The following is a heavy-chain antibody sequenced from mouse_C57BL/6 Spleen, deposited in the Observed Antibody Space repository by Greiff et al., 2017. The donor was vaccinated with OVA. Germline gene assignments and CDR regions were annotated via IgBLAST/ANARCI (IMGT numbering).Heavy chain of an antibody. CDR2: ISDGGSYT. CDR1: GFTFSSYA. V-gene: IGHV5-4*01. J-gene: IGHJ2*01. CDR3: ARGVWPHYFDY. D-gene: IGHD2-10*02. Sequence: EVQVVESGGGLVKPGGSLKLSCAASGFTFSSYAMSWVRQTPEKRLEWVATISDGGSYTYYPDNVKGRFTISRDNAKNNLYLQMSHLKSEDTAMYYCARGVWPHYFDYWGQGTTLTVSS.